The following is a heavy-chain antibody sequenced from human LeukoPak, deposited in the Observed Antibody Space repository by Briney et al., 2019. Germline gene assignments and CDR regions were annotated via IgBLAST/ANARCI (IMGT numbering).Heavy chain of an antibody. J-gene: IGHJ4*02. D-gene: IGHD5-18*01. CDR2: THHSGAT. CDR1: GVSITSNY. CDR3: ARSSGHSYGDFDC. V-gene: IGHV4-59*01. Sequence: SETLSLTCTVSGVSITSNYWSWIRQPPGKGLEWLGYTHHSGATSYNPSLKSRSTMSLDTSNNQFSLKLSSVTAADTAVYYCARSSGHSYGDFDCWGQGNLVTVSS.